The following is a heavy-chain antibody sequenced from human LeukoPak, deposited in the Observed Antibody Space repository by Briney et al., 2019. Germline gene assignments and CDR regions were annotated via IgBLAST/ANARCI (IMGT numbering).Heavy chain of an antibody. Sequence: SETLSLTCTVSGGSISSYYWSWIRQPPGKGLEWIGYIYYSGSTNYNPSLKSRVTISVDTSKNQFSLKLSSVTAADTAVYYCARRGRGGAYDYWGQGTLVTVSS. CDR2: IYYSGST. D-gene: IGHD3-16*01. CDR1: GGSISSYY. J-gene: IGHJ4*02. V-gene: IGHV4-59*08. CDR3: ARRGRGGAYDY.